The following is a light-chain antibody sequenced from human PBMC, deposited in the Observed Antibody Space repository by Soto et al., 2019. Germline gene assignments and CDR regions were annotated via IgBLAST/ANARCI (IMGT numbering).Light chain of an antibody. CDR2: QDT. J-gene: IGLJ2*01. Sequence: SYELTQPPSVSVSPGQTASITCSGDKLGDQYACWYQQKPGQSPVLVIYQDTKRPSGIPERFSGSNSGNTATLTIIGTQAMDEADYYCQAWDSGTVVFGGGTKLTVL. V-gene: IGLV3-1*01. CDR1: KLGDQY. CDR3: QAWDSGTVV.